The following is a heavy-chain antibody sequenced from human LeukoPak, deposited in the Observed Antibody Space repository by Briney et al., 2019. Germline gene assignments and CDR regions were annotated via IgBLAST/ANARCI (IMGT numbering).Heavy chain of an antibody. CDR1: GYTFTGYY. V-gene: IGHV1-2*02. J-gene: IGHJ6*03. D-gene: IGHD3-9*01. CDR2: INPSSGGT. Sequence: GASVKVSCKASGYTFTGYYMHWVRQAPGQGLEWMGWINPSSGGTNYAQKFQGRVTMTRDTSISTAYMELSRLRSDDTAVYYCARAGTYYDILTGYAALYYMDVWGKGTTVTISS. CDR3: ARAGTYYDILTGYAALYYMDV.